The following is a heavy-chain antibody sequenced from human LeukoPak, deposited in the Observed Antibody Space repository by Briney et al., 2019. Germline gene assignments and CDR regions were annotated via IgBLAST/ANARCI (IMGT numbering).Heavy chain of an antibody. CDR2: TYYMFDWYS. Sequence: SQTLSLTCAISGDRVSSNSAAWNWIRQSPSRGLEWLGRTYYMFDWYSDYALSVKSRVSMTPATAKNQFSLQLNSVTPEDTAIYYCAREGSYCDYWGQGTLVTVSS. V-gene: IGHV6-1*01. CDR1: GDRVSSNSAA. J-gene: IGHJ4*02. CDR3: AREGSYCDY.